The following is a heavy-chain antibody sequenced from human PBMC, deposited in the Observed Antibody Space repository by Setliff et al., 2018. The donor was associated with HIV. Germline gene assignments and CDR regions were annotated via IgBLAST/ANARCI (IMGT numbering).Heavy chain of an antibody. J-gene: IGHJ4*02. CDR1: GFTFSNFG. CDR2: IRIDGINK. CDR3: TRRYCTSTSCSSPYDY. D-gene: IGHD2-2*01. V-gene: IGHV3-30*02. Sequence: PGGSLRLSCAASGFTFSNFGMHWVRQAPGKGLEWVAFIRIDGINKYYADSVKGRSTISRDNSNNTLHLHMNSLRAEDTAVYYCTRRYCTSTSCSSPYDYWGRGTLVTVS.